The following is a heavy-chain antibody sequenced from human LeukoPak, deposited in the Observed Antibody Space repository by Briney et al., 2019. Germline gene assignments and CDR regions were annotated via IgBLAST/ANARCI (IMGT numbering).Heavy chain of an antibody. J-gene: IGHJ3*01. Sequence: SVKVSCKASGGNFNSYVFSWVRQAPGQGPEWMGRIIPMIRKTNSAQKFRGRVAISADMSTTTVYMELSSLTSEDTAIYYCARDGGADASGFDVWGQGTLVTVSS. CDR3: ARDGGADASGFDV. CDR1: GGNFNSYV. D-gene: IGHD3-16*01. V-gene: IGHV1-69*04. CDR2: IIPMIRKT.